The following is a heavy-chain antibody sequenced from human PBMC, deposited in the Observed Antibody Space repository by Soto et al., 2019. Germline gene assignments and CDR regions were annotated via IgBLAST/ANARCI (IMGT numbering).Heavy chain of an antibody. V-gene: IGHV1-18*01. D-gene: IGHD6-19*01. CDR3: ARERGLTHNSGSYLYYGMDV. Sequence: QVQLVQSGAEVKKPGASVKVSCKASGYTFTNYGFSWVRQAPGQGLEWMGWISTSNGNTNYAVKFLGRVSMTTDTSTTTASMELRSLRSDDTAVYYCARERGLTHNSGSYLYYGMDVWGQGTAVTVSS. CDR2: ISTSNGNT. J-gene: IGHJ6*02. CDR1: GYTFTNYG.